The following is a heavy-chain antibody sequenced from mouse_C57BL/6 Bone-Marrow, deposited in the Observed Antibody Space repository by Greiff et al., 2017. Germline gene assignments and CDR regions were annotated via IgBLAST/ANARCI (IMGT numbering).Heavy chain of an antibody. Sequence: QVQLQQSGAELMKPGASVKLSCTATGYTFTGYWIEWVKQRPGHGLEWIGEILPGSGSTNYNEKFKGKATFTADTSSNTAYMPLSSLTTEDSAIYYCARGWLRRVPYYAMDYWGQGTSVTVSS. CDR2: ILPGSGST. D-gene: IGHD2-2*01. CDR3: ARGWLRRVPYYAMDY. CDR1: GYTFTGYW. V-gene: IGHV1-9*01. J-gene: IGHJ4*01.